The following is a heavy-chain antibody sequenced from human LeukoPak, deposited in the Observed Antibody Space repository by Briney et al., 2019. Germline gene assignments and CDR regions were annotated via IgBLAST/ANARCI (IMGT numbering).Heavy chain of an antibody. Sequence: PGGALRLSCAASGFTFCSYAMIWARQAPGKGLEWVSAISGSGGSTYYADSVKGRFTISRDNSKNTLYLQVNSLRAGDTAVYYCAKDLRSTSSRGVFDYWGQGTLVTVSS. CDR2: ISGSGGST. J-gene: IGHJ4*02. CDR1: GFTFCSYA. V-gene: IGHV3-23*01. D-gene: IGHD2-2*01. CDR3: AKDLRSTSSRGVFDY.